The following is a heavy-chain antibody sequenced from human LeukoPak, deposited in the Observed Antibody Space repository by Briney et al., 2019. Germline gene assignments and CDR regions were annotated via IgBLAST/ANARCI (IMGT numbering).Heavy chain of an antibody. CDR2: IYYSGST. CDR1: GGSISSYY. J-gene: IGHJ3*02. D-gene: IGHD5-24*01. Sequence: SETLSLTCTVSGGSISSYYWSWIRQPPGKGLEWIGYIYYSGSTYYNPSLKSRVTISVDTSKNQFSLKLSSVTAADTAVYYCARQISRDGYNGLAFDIWGQGTMVTVSS. V-gene: IGHV4-59*08. CDR3: ARQISRDGYNGLAFDI.